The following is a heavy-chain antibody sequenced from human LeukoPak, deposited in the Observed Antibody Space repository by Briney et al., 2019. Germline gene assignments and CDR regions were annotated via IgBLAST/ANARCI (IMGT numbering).Heavy chain of an antibody. CDR2: IYYSGST. CDR3: ARSPIVPAAIDGMDV. CDR1: GGSISSGGYY. D-gene: IGHD2-2*01. Sequence: SQTLSLTCTASGGSISSGGYYWSWIRQHPGKGLEWIGYIYYSGSTYYNPSLKSRVTISVDTSKNQFSLKLSSVTAADTAVYYCARSPIVPAAIDGMDVWGKGTTVTVSS. J-gene: IGHJ6*04. V-gene: IGHV4-31*03.